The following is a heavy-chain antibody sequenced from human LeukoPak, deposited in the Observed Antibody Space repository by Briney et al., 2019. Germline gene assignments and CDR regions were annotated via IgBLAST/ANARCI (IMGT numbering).Heavy chain of an antibody. CDR1: GFTFSSYS. CDR2: ISSSSYYM. D-gene: IGHD4-11*01. CDR3: ARAGLTTPSAFDI. V-gene: IGHV3-21*01. Sequence: GGSLRLSCAASGFTFSSYSMNWVRQAPGKGLEWVSSISSSSYYMYYADSVKGRFTISRDTAKNSLYLQMNSLRAEDTAVYFCARAGLTTPSAFDIWGQGTMVTVSS. J-gene: IGHJ3*02.